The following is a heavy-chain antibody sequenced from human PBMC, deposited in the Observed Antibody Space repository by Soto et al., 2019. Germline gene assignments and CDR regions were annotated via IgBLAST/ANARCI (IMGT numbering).Heavy chain of an antibody. Sequence: PGGSLRLSCAASGFTFSSHWMHWVRQAPGKGLVWVSRINSDGSSTSYADSVKGRFTISRDNAKNTLYLQMNSLRAEDTAVYYCARGFYDFWSGYRIYYYYGMDVWGQGTTVTVSS. J-gene: IGHJ6*02. CDR1: GFTFSSHW. D-gene: IGHD3-3*01. V-gene: IGHV3-74*01. CDR3: ARGFYDFWSGYRIYYYYGMDV. CDR2: INSDGSST.